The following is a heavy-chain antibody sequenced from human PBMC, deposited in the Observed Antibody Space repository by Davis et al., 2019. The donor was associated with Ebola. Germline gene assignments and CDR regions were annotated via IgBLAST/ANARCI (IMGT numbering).Heavy chain of an antibody. D-gene: IGHD2-8*01. J-gene: IGHJ4*02. CDR2: TTVYNGDT. CDR3: ARDSFCTYGVCNDRDFDY. CDR1: GYTFGDYG. V-gene: IGHV1-18*04. Sequence: AASVKVSCKASGYTFGDYGITWVRQAPGQGLEWMGWTTVYNGDTKYAQNFQGRVIMTTDTSTSTAYMELRSLGSDDTAIYYCARDSFCTYGVCNDRDFDYWGQGTLVTVSS.